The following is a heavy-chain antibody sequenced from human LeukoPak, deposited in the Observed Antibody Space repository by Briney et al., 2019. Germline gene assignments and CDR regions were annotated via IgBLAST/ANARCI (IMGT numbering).Heavy chain of an antibody. CDR1: GFTFSSYG. V-gene: IGHV3-33*01. Sequence: GGSLRLSCAASGFTFSSYGMHWVRQAPGKGLEWVAVIWYDGSNKYYADSVKGRFTISRDNSKNTLYLQMNSLRAEDTAVYYCAREEGVHFGGDCPFDYWGQGTLVTVSS. J-gene: IGHJ4*02. CDR2: IWYDGSNK. CDR3: AREEGVHFGGDCPFDY. D-gene: IGHD2-21*02.